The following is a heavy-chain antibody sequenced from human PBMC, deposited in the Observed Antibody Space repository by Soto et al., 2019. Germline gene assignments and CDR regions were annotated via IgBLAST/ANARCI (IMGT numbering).Heavy chain of an antibody. J-gene: IGHJ4*02. CDR3: ARNSVPYGSGSYFDY. D-gene: IGHD3-10*01. CDR1: GGSISSYS. CDR2: IYYSGST. Sequence: SETLSLTCTVSGGSISSYSWSWIRQPPGKGLEWIGYIYYSGSTNYNPAHKSRVTISVDTSKNQFSLKLSSGTAADTAMYYCARNSVPYGSGSYFDYWGQGTLVTVSS. V-gene: IGHV4-59*01.